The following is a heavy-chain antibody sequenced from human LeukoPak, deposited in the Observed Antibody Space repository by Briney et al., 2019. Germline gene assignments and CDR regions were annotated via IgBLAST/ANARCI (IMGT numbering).Heavy chain of an antibody. D-gene: IGHD2-2*01. Sequence: PGGSLRLSCAASGFTFSSYDMHWVRQATGKGLEWVSAIGTAGDTYYADSVKGRFTISRDNSKNTLYLQMNSLRAEDTAVYYCARFGGCSSTSCKLYYYYGMDVWGQGTTVTVSS. CDR1: GFTFSSYD. J-gene: IGHJ6*02. V-gene: IGHV3-13*01. CDR3: ARFGGCSSTSCKLYYYYGMDV. CDR2: IGTAGDT.